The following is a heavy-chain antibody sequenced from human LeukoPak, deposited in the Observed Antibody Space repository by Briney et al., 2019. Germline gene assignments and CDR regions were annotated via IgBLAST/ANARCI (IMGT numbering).Heavy chain of an antibody. CDR1: GGSITSYY. J-gene: IGHJ5*02. D-gene: IGHD6-13*01. CDR2: IFYSGST. CDR3: AKYAGYPTRWFEP. Sequence: PSETLSLTCTVSGGSITSYYWSWIRQPPGKRLEWIGYIFYSGSTNYNPSLESRVSISIDTSKNQFSLKLSSLTAADTAVYYCAKYAGYPTRWFEPWGQGTLVTVSS. V-gene: IGHV4-59*01.